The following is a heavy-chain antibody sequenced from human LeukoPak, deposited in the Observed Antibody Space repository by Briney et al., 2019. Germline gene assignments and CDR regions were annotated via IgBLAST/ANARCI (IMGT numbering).Heavy chain of an antibody. J-gene: IGHJ4*02. D-gene: IGHD6-13*01. CDR2: ISANGGTT. Sequence: GGSLRLSCAASGFTFSSHAMHWVRQAPGKGLEYVTAISANGGTTYYADSVKGRFTISRDNSKNTLYLQMGSLRPEDMAVCYCARGGYSNSWPIDFWGQGTLVTVSS. V-gene: IGHV3-64*02. CDR3: ARGGYSNSWPIDF. CDR1: GFTFSSHA.